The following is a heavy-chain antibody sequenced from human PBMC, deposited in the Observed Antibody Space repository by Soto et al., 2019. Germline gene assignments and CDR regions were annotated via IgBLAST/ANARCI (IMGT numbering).Heavy chain of an antibody. D-gene: IGHD3-3*01. CDR2: ISYDGSNK. J-gene: IGHJ4*02. CDR3: ARKSYFWSGYYPFDY. Sequence: GGSLRLSCAASGFTFSSFGMDWVRQAPGKGLEWVAVISYDGSNKYYADSVKGRFTISRDNSKNTLYLQMNSLRAEDTAVYYCARKSYFWSGYYPFDYWGQGTLVT. CDR1: GFTFSSFG. V-gene: IGHV3-30*03.